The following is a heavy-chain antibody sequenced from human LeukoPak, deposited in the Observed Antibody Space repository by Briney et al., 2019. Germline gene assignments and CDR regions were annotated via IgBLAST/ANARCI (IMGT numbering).Heavy chain of an antibody. Sequence: SETLSLTCAVSGGSISSGGYSWSWIRQPPGKGLEWIGYIYHSGSTYYNPSLKSRVTISVDRSKNQFSLKLSSVTAADTAVYYCARAFGGLHDYWGQGTLVTVSS. D-gene: IGHD4-23*01. CDR2: IYHSGST. J-gene: IGHJ4*02. CDR1: GGSISSGGYS. CDR3: ARAFGGLHDY. V-gene: IGHV4-30-2*01.